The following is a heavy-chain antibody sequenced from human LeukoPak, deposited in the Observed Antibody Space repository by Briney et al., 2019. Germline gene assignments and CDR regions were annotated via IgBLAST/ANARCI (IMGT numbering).Heavy chain of an antibody. CDR2: INHSGST. D-gene: IGHD3-9*01. CDR3: ARVLGSQGDILTGRESNWFDP. CDR1: GGSFSSYY. J-gene: IGHJ5*02. V-gene: IGHV4-34*01. Sequence: SETLSLTCAVYGGSFSSYYWSWIRQPPGKGLEWIGEINHSGSTNYNPSLKSRVTISVDTSTNQFSLKLSTVTAADTAVYYCARVLGSQGDILTGRESNWFDPWGQGTLVTVSS.